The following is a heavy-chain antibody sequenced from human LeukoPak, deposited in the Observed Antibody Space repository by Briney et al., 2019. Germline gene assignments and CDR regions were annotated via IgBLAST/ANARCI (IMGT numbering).Heavy chain of an antibody. D-gene: IGHD3-22*01. CDR3: AKDRRWTYYYDSSAPKSAFDI. J-gene: IGHJ3*02. V-gene: IGHV3-30*18. CDR2: ISYDGSNK. CDR1: GFTFSSYG. Sequence: GGPLRLSCAASGFTFSSYGMHWVRQAPGKGLEWVAVISYDGSNKYYADSVKGRFAISRDNSKNTLYLQMNSLRAEDTAVYYCAKDRRWTYYYDSSAPKSAFDIWGQGTMVTVSS.